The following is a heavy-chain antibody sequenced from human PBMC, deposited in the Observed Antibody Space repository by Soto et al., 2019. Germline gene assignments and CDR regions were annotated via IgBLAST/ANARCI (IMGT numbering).Heavy chain of an antibody. CDR1: GLSITDSEMG. CDR2: IDSSGEK. J-gene: IGHJ5*02. D-gene: IGHD6-19*01. V-gene: IGHV2-26*01. Sequence: QVTLKESGPVLVKPTETLTLRCTVSGLSITDSEMGVSWIRQPPGQPLEWLAPIDSSGEKPYRTFLKSRLAISKDTSKSQIVLTMTNMDPADTATYYCARRHLAVAVSPWFDPWGQGIPVTVSS. CDR3: ARRHLAVAVSPWFDP.